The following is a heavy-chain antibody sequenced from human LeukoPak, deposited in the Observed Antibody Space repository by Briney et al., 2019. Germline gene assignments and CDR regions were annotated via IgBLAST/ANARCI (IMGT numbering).Heavy chain of an antibody. CDR2: ISKDGSEK. J-gene: IGHJ4*02. Sequence: GGSLRLSCAASRFTFSNYAMHWVRQAPGKGLEWVAVISKDGSEKFYADSVKGRFTISRDNSKNTLYLQMNSLRAEDTAVYYCAKERYSSSSLFAVTPFDYWGQGTRITVSS. D-gene: IGHD6-13*01. V-gene: IGHV3-30-3*01. CDR3: AKERYSSSSLFAVTPFDY. CDR1: RFTFSNYA.